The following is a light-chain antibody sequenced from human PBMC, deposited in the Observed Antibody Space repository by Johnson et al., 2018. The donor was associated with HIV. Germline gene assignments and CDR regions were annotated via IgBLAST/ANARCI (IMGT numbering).Light chain of an antibody. V-gene: IGLV1-44*01. CDR1: SSNIGSNS. CDR2: SNN. CDR3: GTWDSSLSADV. J-gene: IGLJ1*01. Sequence: QSVLTQPPSASGTPGQRVTISCSGSSSNIGSNSVNWYQQLPGTAPKLLIYSNNQRPSGVPARFSGSKSGTSASLAISGLQSGDEADYYCGTWDSSLSADVFGTGTKVTVL.